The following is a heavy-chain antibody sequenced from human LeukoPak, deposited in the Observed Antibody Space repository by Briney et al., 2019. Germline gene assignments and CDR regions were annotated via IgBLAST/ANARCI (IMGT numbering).Heavy chain of an antibody. V-gene: IGHV3-30*18. D-gene: IGHD2-15*01. CDR2: ISYDGGNI. CDR1: GFTFSTYG. CDR3: AKRGYCRGGTCFSHDAFDI. J-gene: IGHJ3*02. Sequence: GGSLRLSCAASGFTFSTYGMHWVRQAPGKGLEWVAVISYDGGNISYTDSVKGRFTISRDNSKNTLYLQMNSLRAEDTAVYYCAKRGYCRGGTCFSHDAFDIWGQGTMVTVSS.